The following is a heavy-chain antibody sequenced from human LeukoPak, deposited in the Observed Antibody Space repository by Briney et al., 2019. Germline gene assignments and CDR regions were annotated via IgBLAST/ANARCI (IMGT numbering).Heavy chain of an antibody. CDR2: IKSKTDGGTT. V-gene: IGHV3-15*01. J-gene: IGHJ4*02. Sequence: GPLRLSCAASGFTFSSYSMSWVRQAPGKGLEWVGRIKSKTDGGTTDYAAPVKGRFTISRDDSKNTLYLQMNSLKTEDTAVYYCTTDVVLAAAARPFYFDYWGQGTLVTVSS. CDR1: GFTFSSYS. D-gene: IGHD6-13*01. CDR3: TTDVVLAAAARPFYFDY.